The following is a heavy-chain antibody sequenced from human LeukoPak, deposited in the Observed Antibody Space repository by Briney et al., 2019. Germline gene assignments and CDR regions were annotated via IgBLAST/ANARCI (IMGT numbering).Heavy chain of an antibody. Sequence: GGSLRLSCAASGFTFSDYYMSWIRQAPGKGLEWVSYISSSGSTIYYADSVKGRFTISRDNAKNSLYLQMNSLRAEDTAVYYCAKEYDFWSGYADYWGQGTLVTVSS. D-gene: IGHD3-3*01. CDR1: GFTFSDYY. CDR2: ISSSGSTI. CDR3: AKEYDFWSGYADY. V-gene: IGHV3-11*01. J-gene: IGHJ4*02.